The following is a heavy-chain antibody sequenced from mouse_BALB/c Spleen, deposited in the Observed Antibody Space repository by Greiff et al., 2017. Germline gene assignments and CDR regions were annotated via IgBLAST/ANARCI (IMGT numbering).Heavy chain of an antibody. D-gene: IGHD2-4*01. CDR3: NAFYDYDAFAY. V-gene: IGHV14-4*02. Sequence: EVQLVESGAELVRSGASVKLSCTASGFNIKDYYMHWVKQRPEQGLEWIGWIDPENGDTEYAPKFQGKATMTADTSSNTAYLQLSSLTSEDTAVYYCNAFYDYDAFAYWGQGTLVTVSA. J-gene: IGHJ3*01. CDR2: IDPENGDT. CDR1: GFNIKDYY.